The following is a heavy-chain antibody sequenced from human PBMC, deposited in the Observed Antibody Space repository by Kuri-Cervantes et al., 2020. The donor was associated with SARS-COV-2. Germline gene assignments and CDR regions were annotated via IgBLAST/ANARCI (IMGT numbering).Heavy chain of an antibody. CDR3: ARSGYYSRGVTYYYTDV. D-gene: IGHD3-22*01. Sequence: ESLKISCSVSGGSISSSSYYWGWLRQPPGKGLEWIGSIYYSGSTKYNPSLESRVTISLDTSRNQFSLKLSSVTAADSAVYYCARSGYYSRGVTYYYTDVWDKGTTVTVSS. V-gene: IGHV4-39*07. J-gene: IGHJ6*03. CDR2: IYYSGST. CDR1: GGSISSSSYY.